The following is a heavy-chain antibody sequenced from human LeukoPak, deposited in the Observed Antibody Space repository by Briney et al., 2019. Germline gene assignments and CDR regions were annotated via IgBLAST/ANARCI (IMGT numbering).Heavy chain of an antibody. V-gene: IGHV4-34*01. CDR2: INHSGST. D-gene: IGHD2-2*01. J-gene: IGHJ5*02. CDR1: GGSFSGYY. Sequence: PSETLSLPCAVYGGSFSGYYWSWIRQPPGKGLEWIGEINHSGSTNYNPSLKSRVTISVDTSKNQFSLKLSSVTAADTAVYYCARGRRSDIVVVPAAYNWFDPWGQGTLVTVSS. CDR3: ARGRRSDIVVVPAAYNWFDP.